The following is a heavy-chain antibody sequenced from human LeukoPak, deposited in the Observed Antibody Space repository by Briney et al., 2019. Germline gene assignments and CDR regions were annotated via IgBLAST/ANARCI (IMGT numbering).Heavy chain of an antibody. Sequence: PSETLSLTCTVSGGSISSYYWSWIRQPPGKGLERIGYIYYSGSTNYNPSLKSRVTISVDTSKNQFSLKLSSVTAADTAVYYCARESATYFDYWGQGTLVTVSS. V-gene: IGHV4-59*01. CDR2: IYYSGST. CDR1: GGSISSYY. J-gene: IGHJ4*02. D-gene: IGHD2-15*01. CDR3: ARESATYFDY.